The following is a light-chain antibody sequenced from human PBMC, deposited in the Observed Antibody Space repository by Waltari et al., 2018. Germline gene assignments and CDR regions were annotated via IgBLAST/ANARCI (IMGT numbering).Light chain of an antibody. Sequence: DNELTQPPATLSLSPGERATLSCRASHSVGSHLAWYQQKPGQAPRLLIYDASNRATGIPARFSGSGSETDFTLTISGVEPEDFAVYYCQQRSNWPGTFGPGTKVDIK. J-gene: IGKJ3*01. CDR2: DAS. CDR1: HSVGSH. V-gene: IGKV3-11*01. CDR3: QQRSNWPGT.